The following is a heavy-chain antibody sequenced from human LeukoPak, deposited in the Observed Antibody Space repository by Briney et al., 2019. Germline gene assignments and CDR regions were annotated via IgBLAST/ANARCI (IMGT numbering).Heavy chain of an antibody. D-gene: IGHD5-18*01. Sequence: QPGGSLRLSRAASGFTFSSYAMHWVRQAPGKGLEYVSAISSNGGSTYYANSVKGRFTISRDNSKNTLYLQMGSLRAEDMAVYYCARGVKVDTFYYFDYWGQGTLVTVAS. CDR3: ARGVKVDTFYYFDY. CDR2: ISSNGGST. V-gene: IGHV3-64*01. CDR1: GFTFSSYA. J-gene: IGHJ4*02.